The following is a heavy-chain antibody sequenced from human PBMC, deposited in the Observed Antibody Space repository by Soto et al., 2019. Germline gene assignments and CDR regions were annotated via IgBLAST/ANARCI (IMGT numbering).Heavy chain of an antibody. Sequence: GGSLRLSCAASGFTFSSYGMHWVRQAPGKGLEWVAVISYDGSNKYYADSVKGRFTISRDNSKNTLYLQMNSLRAEDTAVYYCARERYCSGGSCVYFDYWGQGTLVTSPQ. CDR3: ARERYCSGGSCVYFDY. CDR2: ISYDGSNK. CDR1: GFTFSSYG. J-gene: IGHJ4*02. V-gene: IGHV3-30*19. D-gene: IGHD2-15*01.